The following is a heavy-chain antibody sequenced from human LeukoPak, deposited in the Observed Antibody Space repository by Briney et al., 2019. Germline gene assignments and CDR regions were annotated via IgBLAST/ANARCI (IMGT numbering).Heavy chain of an antibody. D-gene: IGHD6-6*01. CDR2: INPNSGGT. CDR1: GYTFTGYY. J-gene: IGHJ4*02. Sequence: ASVKVSCKASGYTFTGYYMHWVRQAPGQGLEWMGWINPNSGGTNYAQKFQGRVTMTRDTPISTAYMELSRLRSDDTAVYYCERLTGSSPRYWGQGTLVTVSS. CDR3: ERLTGSSPRY. V-gene: IGHV1-2*02.